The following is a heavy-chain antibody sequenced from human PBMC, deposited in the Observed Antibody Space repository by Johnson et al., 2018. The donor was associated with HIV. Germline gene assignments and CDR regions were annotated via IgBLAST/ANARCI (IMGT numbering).Heavy chain of an antibody. D-gene: IGHD1-26*01. V-gene: IGHV3-30*03. Sequence: QVQLVESGGGVVQPGRSLRLSCAASGFTFSNYDIHWVRQAPGKGLEWVAFISYDGTNKYYADSVKGRFTISRDNAKNSLYLQMNSLRAEDTALYYCARDGPRGSYGAFDIWGQGTMVTVSS. CDR1: GFTFSNYD. CDR2: ISYDGTNK. CDR3: ARDGPRGSYGAFDI. J-gene: IGHJ3*02.